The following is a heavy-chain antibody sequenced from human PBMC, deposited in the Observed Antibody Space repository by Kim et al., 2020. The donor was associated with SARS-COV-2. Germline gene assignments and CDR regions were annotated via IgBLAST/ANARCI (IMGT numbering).Heavy chain of an antibody. V-gene: IGHV4-34*01. Sequence: SETLSLTCAVYGGSFSGYYWSWIRQPPGKGLEWIGEINHSGSTNYNPSLKSRVTISVDTSKNQFSLKLSSVTAADTAVYYCARGPWIVVVPAAMGYGMDVWGQGTTVTVSS. CDR2: INHSGST. CDR1: GGSFSGYY. D-gene: IGHD2-2*01. J-gene: IGHJ6*02. CDR3: ARGPWIVVVPAAMGYGMDV.